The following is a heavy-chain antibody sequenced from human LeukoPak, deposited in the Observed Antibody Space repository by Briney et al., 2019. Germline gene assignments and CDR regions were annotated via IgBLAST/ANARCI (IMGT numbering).Heavy chain of an antibody. CDR1: GGSISSGSYY. CDR2: IYTSGGT. V-gene: IGHV4-61*02. Sequence: PSQTLSLTCTVSGGSISSGSYYWSWIRQPAGKGLEWIGRIYTSGGTSYNPSLKSRVTISVDTSKNQFSLKLSSVTAADTAVYYCARAQYYYDSSGYYLYYFDYWGQGTLVTVSS. D-gene: IGHD3-22*01. J-gene: IGHJ4*02. CDR3: ARAQYYYDSSGYYLYYFDY.